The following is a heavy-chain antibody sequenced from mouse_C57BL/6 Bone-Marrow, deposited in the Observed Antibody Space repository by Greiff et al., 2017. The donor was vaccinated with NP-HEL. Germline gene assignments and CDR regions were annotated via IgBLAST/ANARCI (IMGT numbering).Heavy chain of an antibody. CDR1: GYTFTSYW. D-gene: IGHD1-1*01. V-gene: IGHV1-5*01. CDR3: TSYYYGSSYDFDY. Sequence: VQLQQSGTVLARPGASVKMSCKTSGYTFTSYWMHWVKQRPGQGLEWIGAIYPGNSDTSYNQKFKGKAKLTAVTSASTAYMELSSLTNEDSAVYYCTSYYYGSSYDFDYWGQGTTLTVSS. CDR2: IYPGNSDT. J-gene: IGHJ2*01.